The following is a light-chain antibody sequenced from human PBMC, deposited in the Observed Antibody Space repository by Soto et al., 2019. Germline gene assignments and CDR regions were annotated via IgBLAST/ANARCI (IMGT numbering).Light chain of an antibody. CDR2: DAS. CDR3: QQRSNWPPIT. J-gene: IGKJ5*01. CDR1: QSVSSY. V-gene: IGKV3-11*01. Sequence: EIVLTQSPATLSLSPGERATLSCRASQSVSSYLAWYQQKPGQAPRLLIYDASNRATGIPARFSGSGSGTAFTLTISSLEPEDFAVYYCQQRSNWPPITFGQGTRREIK.